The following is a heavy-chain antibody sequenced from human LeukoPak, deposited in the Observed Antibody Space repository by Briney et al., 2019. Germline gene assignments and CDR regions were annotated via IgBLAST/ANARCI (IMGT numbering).Heavy chain of an antibody. CDR2: INSDENSI. CDR1: GFTFSAYW. CDR3: VRGAPLDF. V-gene: IGHV3-74*03. Sequence: GGSLRLSCAASGFTFSAYWMNWVRQAPGKGLMWVSRINSDENSISYADSVKGRFSISRDNANDRLYFQMNSLRPEDTAVYCCVRGAPLDFWGQGIPVTVSS. J-gene: IGHJ4*02.